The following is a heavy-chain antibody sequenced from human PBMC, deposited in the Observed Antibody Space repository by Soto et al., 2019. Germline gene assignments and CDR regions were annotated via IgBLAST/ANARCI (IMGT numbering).Heavy chain of an antibody. CDR3: ARAIGYCSGGSCYNFDC. CDR1: GGTFSSYA. CDR2: IIPIFGTA. Sequence: QVQLVQSGAEVKKPGSSVKVSCKASGGTFSSYAISWVRQAPGQGLEWMGGIIPIFGTANYAQKFQGRVTITEXXSXSTXYMELSSLRSEDTAVYYCARAIGYCSGGSCYNFDCWGQGTLVTVSS. D-gene: IGHD2-15*01. J-gene: IGHJ4*02. V-gene: IGHV1-69*12.